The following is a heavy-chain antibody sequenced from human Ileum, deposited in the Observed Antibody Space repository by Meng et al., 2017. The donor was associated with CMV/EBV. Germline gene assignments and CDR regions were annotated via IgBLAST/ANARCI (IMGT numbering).Heavy chain of an antibody. Sequence: QVQLQQGGAGLLKPSATLSLMCAVYGGSFSEYHWSWIRQPPGKGLEWIGEINHGGSSNYNPSLKSRVTISVDRSRNQVSLKLTSVTAADTAVYYCARASPQRRFLSYWGQGTLVTVSS. V-gene: IGHV4-34*01. J-gene: IGHJ4*02. D-gene: IGHD3-3*01. CDR1: GGSFSEYH. CDR3: ARASPQRRFLSY. CDR2: INHGGSS.